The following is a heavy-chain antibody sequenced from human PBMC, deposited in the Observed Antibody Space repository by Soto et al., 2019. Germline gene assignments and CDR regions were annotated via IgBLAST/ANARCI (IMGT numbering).Heavy chain of an antibody. CDR2: IDPGDSDS. Sequence: GESLKISCQGSGYIFSSYWKAWVRQKAGTGQERMGTIDPGDSDSTYSPSFQGQVTFSADKSTSTAYLQWSSLKASDTAIYYCAKVSGCTSAACYMGERFDPWGQGTLVTVSS. J-gene: IGHJ5*02. V-gene: IGHV5-51*01. CDR1: GYIFSSYW. D-gene: IGHD3-16*01. CDR3: AKVSGCTSAACYMGERFDP.